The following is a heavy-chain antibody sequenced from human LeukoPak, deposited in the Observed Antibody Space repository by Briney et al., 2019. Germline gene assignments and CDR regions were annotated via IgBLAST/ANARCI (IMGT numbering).Heavy chain of an antibody. V-gene: IGHV3-7*01. CDR2: IKQDGSEK. D-gene: IGHD2-2*01. Sequence: PGGSLRLSCAASGFTFSSYWMSWVRQAPGKGLEWVANIKQDGSEKYYVESVEGRFTISRDNARNSLYLQMNSLRAEDTAVYYCARWAVFYPEVLPAARFDYWGQGTLVTVSS. J-gene: IGHJ4*02. CDR1: GFTFSSYW. CDR3: ARWAVFYPEVLPAARFDY.